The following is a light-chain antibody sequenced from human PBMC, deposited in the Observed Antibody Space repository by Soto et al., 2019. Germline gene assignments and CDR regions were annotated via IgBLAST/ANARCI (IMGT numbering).Light chain of an antibody. Sequence: DIHMTQSPASLSASVGDGVTLSCRASESVSRFLNWYQQKPGKAPHLLIIGASTLHAGVPSRFSGSGSGTKFTLTISSVQPKDFAIYYCQQPHIVPHTSRQGTRLDIK. V-gene: IGKV1-39*01. CDR3: QQPHIVPHT. CDR2: GAS. J-gene: IGKJ1*01. CDR1: ESVSRF.